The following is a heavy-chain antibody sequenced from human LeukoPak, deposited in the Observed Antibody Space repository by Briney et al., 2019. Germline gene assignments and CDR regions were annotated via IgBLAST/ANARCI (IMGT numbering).Heavy chain of an antibody. CDR2: IYYSGST. J-gene: IGHJ6*03. Sequence: SETLSLTCTVSGGLISISTYYWGWIRQPPGKGLEWIGSIYYSGSTYYNPSLKSRVTISVDTSKNQFSLKLSSVTAADTAVYYCARLYGSGSYNPLYYYYYMDVWGKGTTVTISS. CDR3: ARLYGSGSYNPLYYYYYMDV. V-gene: IGHV4-39*01. CDR1: GGLISISTYY. D-gene: IGHD3-10*01.